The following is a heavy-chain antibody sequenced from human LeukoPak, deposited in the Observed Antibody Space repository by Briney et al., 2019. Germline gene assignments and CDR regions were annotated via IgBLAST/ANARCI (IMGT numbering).Heavy chain of an antibody. Sequence: SGGSLRLSCAASGFTFSSYAMSWVRQAPGKGLEWVSGISGSGGSTYYADSVKGRFTISRDNSKNTLYLQMNSLRAEDTAVYFCTRNADHDWWGQGTLVTVSS. CDR2: ISGSGGST. J-gene: IGHJ4*02. D-gene: IGHD1-14*01. V-gene: IGHV3-23*01. CDR1: GFTFSSYA. CDR3: TRNADHDW.